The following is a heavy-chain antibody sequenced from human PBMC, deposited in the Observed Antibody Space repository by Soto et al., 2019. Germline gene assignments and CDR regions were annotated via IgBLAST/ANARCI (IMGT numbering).Heavy chain of an antibody. CDR1: GFSLSTSGVS. J-gene: IGHJ4*02. CDR3: AHRTGYGGLFDY. Sequence: QITLKESGPPLVKPTQTLTLTCTFSGFSLSTSGVSVGWVRQPPGRALEWLAVIYWDDDKHYSPSLKSRLTITKDTSKNQVVLTRTNMDPVDTDTYYCAHRTGYGGLFDYWGQGTVVTVS. CDR2: IYWDDDK. D-gene: IGHD4-17*01. V-gene: IGHV2-5*02.